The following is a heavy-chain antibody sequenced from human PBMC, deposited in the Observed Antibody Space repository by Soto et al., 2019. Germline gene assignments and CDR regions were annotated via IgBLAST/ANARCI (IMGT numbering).Heavy chain of an antibody. CDR2: IKQDGSEK. V-gene: IGHV3-7*03. Sequence: EVQLVESGGGLVQPGGSLRLSCAASGFTFSSYWMSWVRQAPGKGLEWVANIKQDGSEKYYVDSVKGLFTSSRDNAKNSLYLQMNSLRAEATAVYYCASGVGGYSYGGGAQDWGQGTLFTVSS. CDR3: ASGVGGYSYGGGAQD. J-gene: IGHJ4*02. D-gene: IGHD5-18*01. CDR1: GFTFSSYW.